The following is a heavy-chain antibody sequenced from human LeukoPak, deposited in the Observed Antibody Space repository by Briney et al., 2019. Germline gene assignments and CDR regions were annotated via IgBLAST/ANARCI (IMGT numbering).Heavy chain of an antibody. V-gene: IGHV4-4*02. J-gene: IGHJ4*02. CDR2: INHSGST. CDR1: GGSISTTNW. Sequence: SETLSLTCAVSGGSISTTNWWTWIRQPPGKGLEWIGEINHSGSTNYNPSLKSRVTISVDTSKNQFSLKLSSVTAADTAVYYCAKATGIAAADSQTGFDYWGQGTLVTVSS. CDR3: AKATGIAAADSQTGFDY. D-gene: IGHD6-13*01.